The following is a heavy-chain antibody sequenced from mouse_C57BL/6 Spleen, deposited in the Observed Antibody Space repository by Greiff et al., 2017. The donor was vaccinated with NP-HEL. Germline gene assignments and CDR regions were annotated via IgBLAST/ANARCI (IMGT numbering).Heavy chain of an antibody. CDR2: IDPSDSYT. J-gene: IGHJ1*03. CDR1: GYTFTSYW. D-gene: IGHD1-1*01. CDR3: ASLTTTVVASYWYFDV. Sequence: VQLQQSGAELVMPGASVKLSCKASGYTFTSYWMHWVKQRPGQGLEWIGEIDPSDSYTNYNQKFKGKSTLTVDKSSSTAYMQLSSLTSEDSAVYYCASLTTTVVASYWYFDVWGTGTTVTVSS. V-gene: IGHV1-69*01.